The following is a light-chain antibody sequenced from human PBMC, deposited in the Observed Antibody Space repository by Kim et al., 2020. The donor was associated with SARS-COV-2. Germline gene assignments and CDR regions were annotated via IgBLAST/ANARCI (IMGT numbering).Light chain of an antibody. J-gene: IGLJ2*01. V-gene: IGLV1-40*01. Sequence: QSVLTQPPSVSGAPGQRVTISCTGSSSNIGAGYDVHWYQQLPGTAPKLLIYGNSNRPSGVPDRFSGSKSGTSASLAITGLQAEDVADYYCQSYDSSRHVVFGGGTQLTVL. CDR1: SSNIGAGYD. CDR3: QSYDSSRHVV. CDR2: GNS.